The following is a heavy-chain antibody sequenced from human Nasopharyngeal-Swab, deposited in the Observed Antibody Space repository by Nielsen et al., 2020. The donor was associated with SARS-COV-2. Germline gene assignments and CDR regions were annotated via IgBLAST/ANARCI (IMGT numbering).Heavy chain of an antibody. CDR1: GGSISHYY. J-gene: IGHJ6*02. CDR3: ARDLRTGYRYGDYFYYFGMDV. CDR2: IYSSGRT. V-gene: IGHV4-4*07. Sequence: SETLSLTCSVSGGSISHYYWSWIRQPAGKGLEWIGLIYSSGRTHYTSSLKSRITMSVDTSKNQFSLKLDSVTAADTAVYYCARDLRTGYRYGDYFYYFGMDVWGQGTTVTVSS. D-gene: IGHD5-18*01.